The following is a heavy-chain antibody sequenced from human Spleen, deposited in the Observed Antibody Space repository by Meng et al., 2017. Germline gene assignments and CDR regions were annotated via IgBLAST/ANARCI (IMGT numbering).Heavy chain of an antibody. Sequence: GESLKISCAASGFTFSGHWMHWVRQAPGKGLVWVSRINTDGSTTTYADSVKGRFTISRDNAKNSLYLQMNSLRAEDTAVYYCARGSYRYFDYWGQGTLVTVSS. V-gene: IGHV3-74*01. J-gene: IGHJ4*02. D-gene: IGHD1-26*01. CDR1: GFTFSGHW. CDR2: INTDGSTT. CDR3: ARGSYRYFDY.